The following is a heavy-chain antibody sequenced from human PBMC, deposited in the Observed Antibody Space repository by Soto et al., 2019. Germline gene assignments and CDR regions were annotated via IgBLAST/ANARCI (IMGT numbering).Heavy chain of an antibody. J-gene: IGHJ6*02. CDR2: ISFDGTTD. V-gene: IGHV3-30-3*01. CDR3: ARDNRDCSSFNCYNPGRVFGLDV. CDR1: GFKFNNYN. D-gene: IGHD2-2*01. Sequence: GGSLRLSCVASGFKFNNYNLHWVRQAPGNSLESVAVISFDGTTDYYAESVKGRFTVSRDNFKNILSLQMDSVRPEDTAVYYCARDNRDCSSFNCYNPGRVFGLDVWGQGTTVTVPS.